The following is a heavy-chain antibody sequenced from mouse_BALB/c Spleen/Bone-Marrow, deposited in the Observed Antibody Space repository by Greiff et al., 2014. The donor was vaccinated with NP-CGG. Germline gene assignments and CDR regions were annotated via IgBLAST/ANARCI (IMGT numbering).Heavy chain of an antibody. CDR1: GYAFTNYL. Sequence: VQLQQSGAELVRPGTSVKVSCKGPGYAFTNYLIEWVKQRPGQGLEWIGVINSGSGGTKYNEKFKGKATLTADKSSSTAYMQLSSLTSEDSAGYFCARAITDAMDYWGQGTSVTASS. CDR3: ARAITDAMDY. J-gene: IGHJ4*01. V-gene: IGHV1-54*01. D-gene: IGHD2-4*01. CDR2: INSGSGGT.